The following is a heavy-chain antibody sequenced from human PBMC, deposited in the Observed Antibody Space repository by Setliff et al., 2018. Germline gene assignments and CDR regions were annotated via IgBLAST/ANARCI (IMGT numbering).Heavy chain of an antibody. J-gene: IGHJ5*02. CDR1: GDSIGTSY. Sequence: SETLSLTCTVSGDSIGTSYWSWIRQSPGKGLEWIGYVYPSGSTNYNPSLKNRVTISIDTSKNQFSLKLNSVTASDTAIYYCARPQPRSGGNCFDPWGQGTLVTVSS. D-gene: IGHD3-10*01. V-gene: IGHV4-59*08. CDR2: VYPSGST. CDR3: ARPQPRSGGNCFDP.